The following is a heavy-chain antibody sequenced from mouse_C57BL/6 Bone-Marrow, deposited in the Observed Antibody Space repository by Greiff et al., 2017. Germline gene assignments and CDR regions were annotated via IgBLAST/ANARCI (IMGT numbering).Heavy chain of an antibody. Sequence: QVQLQQPGAELVKPGASVKLSCKASGYTFTSYWMQWVKQRPGQGLEWIGEIDPYDSYTNYNQKFKGKATLTVDTSSSTAYMQLSSLTSEDSAVYYCARDYYYYAMDYWCQGTSVTVSS. V-gene: IGHV1-50*01. CDR3: ARDYYYYAMDY. D-gene: IGHD2-13*01. CDR1: GYTFTSYW. J-gene: IGHJ4*01. CDR2: IDPYDSYT.